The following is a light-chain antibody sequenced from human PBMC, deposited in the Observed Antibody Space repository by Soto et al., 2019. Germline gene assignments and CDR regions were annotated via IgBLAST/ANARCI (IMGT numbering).Light chain of an antibody. V-gene: IGKV3-11*01. J-gene: IGKJ4*01. CDR3: QQRSSWPLT. CDR1: QSFRTY. Sequence: EVVLTHSPATLSLSPGERATLSCRASQSFRTYLACYQQKPGQAPRLLIHDVSDRATGIPARFSGSGSGTDFTLTISSLEPEDFAVYYCQQRSSWPLTFGGGTKVDI. CDR2: DVS.